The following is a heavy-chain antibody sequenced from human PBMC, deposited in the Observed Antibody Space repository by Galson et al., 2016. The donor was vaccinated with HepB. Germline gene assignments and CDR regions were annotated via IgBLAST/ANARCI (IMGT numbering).Heavy chain of an antibody. J-gene: IGHJ6*03. CDR3: ARGGCSSTSCYRGRYYYYYYMDV. CDR1: GFTFSSYG. CDR2: IWYDCSNK. Sequence: SLRLSCAASGFTFSSYGMHWVRQAPGKGLEWVAVIWYDCSNKYYADSVKGRFTISRDNSKNTLYLQMNSLRAEDTAVYYCARGGCSSTSCYRGRYYYYYYMDVWGKGTTVTVSS. V-gene: IGHV3-33*01. D-gene: IGHD2-2*02.